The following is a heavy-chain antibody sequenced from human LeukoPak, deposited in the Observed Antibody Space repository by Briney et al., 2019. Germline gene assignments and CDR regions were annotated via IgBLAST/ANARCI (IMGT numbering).Heavy chain of an antibody. CDR3: AKARGFLGRLADY. J-gene: IGHJ4*02. CDR1: GFTFSNYG. CDR2: ISGAGSGT. V-gene: IGHV3-23*01. D-gene: IGHD3-3*01. Sequence: GGSLRLSCAASGFTFSNYGMSWVRQAPGKGLEWVSGISGAGSGTYYADSVKGRFTISRDNSKSTLYLQMNSLGAEDTAVYYCAKARGFLGRLADYWGQGTLVTVSS.